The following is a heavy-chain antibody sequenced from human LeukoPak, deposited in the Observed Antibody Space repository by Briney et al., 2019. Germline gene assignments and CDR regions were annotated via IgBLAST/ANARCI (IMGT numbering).Heavy chain of an antibody. Sequence: PGGSLRLSCAASGFTFSGYTLHWVRQAPGKGLEYVSAIISHGVSTHYADSVKGRFTVSRDNSKNTLYLQMDSLRAEDMAVYYCARITMGATSANFYYYFLDAWGKGTTVTVSS. V-gene: IGHV3-64*02. J-gene: IGHJ6*03. CDR2: IISHGVST. CDR3: ARITMGATSANFYYYFLDA. D-gene: IGHD3-3*01. CDR1: GFTFSGYT.